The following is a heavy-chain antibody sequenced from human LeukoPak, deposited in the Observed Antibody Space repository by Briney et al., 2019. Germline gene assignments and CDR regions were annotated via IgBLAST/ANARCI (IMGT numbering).Heavy chain of an antibody. CDR1: GGMITKYA. CDR3: ARVAAAIPRWYFDL. Sequence: SVKVSCKTSGGMITKYAISWERQAPGQGLEWVGVIIPIFGTSNYAQKFQGRVTITADKSTNTAYMELSSLRSEDTAVYYCARVAAAIPRWYFDLWGRGTLVTVSS. D-gene: IGHD2-2*01. CDR2: IIPIFGTS. J-gene: IGHJ2*01. V-gene: IGHV1-69*06.